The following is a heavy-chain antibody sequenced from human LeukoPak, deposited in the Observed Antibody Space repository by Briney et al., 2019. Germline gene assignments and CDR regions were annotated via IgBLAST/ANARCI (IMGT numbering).Heavy chain of an antibody. CDR3: ARRLYDSSAYYLDY. V-gene: IGHV4-59*01. CDR2: IYYSGSS. J-gene: IGHJ4*02. CDR1: GASISSSY. D-gene: IGHD3-22*01. Sequence: PSETPSLTCTVSGASISSSYWSWIRQPPGKGLEWIGYIYYSGSSSYNPSLTSRVTISVDTSKNQFSLKLSSVTAADTAIYYCARRLYDSSAYYLDYWGQGTLVTVSS.